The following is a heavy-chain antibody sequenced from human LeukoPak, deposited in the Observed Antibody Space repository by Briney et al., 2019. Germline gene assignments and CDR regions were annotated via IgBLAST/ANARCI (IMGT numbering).Heavy chain of an antibody. Sequence: SETLSLTCTVSGGSISSSSYYWGWIRQPPGKGLEWIGSIYYSGSTYHNPSLKSRVTISVDTSKNQFSLKLSSVTAADTAVYYCARHRDGYTSDYWGQGTLVTVSS. V-gene: IGHV4-39*01. D-gene: IGHD5-24*01. J-gene: IGHJ4*02. CDR3: ARHRDGYTSDY. CDR1: GGSISSSSYY. CDR2: IYYSGST.